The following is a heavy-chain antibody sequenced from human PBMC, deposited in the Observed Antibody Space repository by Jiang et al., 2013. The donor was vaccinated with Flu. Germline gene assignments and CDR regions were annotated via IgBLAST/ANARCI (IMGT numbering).Heavy chain of an antibody. Sequence: TQTLTLTCTFSGFSLSTSGMCVTWIRQPPGKALEWLALIDWEDDKYYSTSLKTRLTISKDTSKNQVVLTVTNMDPADTATYYCAHITRYCYGGRCYGGFDCWGQGTLVTVSS. CDR3: AHITRYCYGGRCYGGFDC. V-gene: IGHV2-70*12. CDR2: IDWEDDK. J-gene: IGHJ4*02. CDR1: GFSLSTSGMC. D-gene: IGHD2-15*01.